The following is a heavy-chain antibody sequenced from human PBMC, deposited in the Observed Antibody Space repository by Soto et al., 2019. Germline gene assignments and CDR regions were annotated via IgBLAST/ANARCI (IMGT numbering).Heavy chain of an antibody. CDR2: ISSSSGYI. D-gene: IGHD3-9*01. J-gene: IGHJ4*02. V-gene: IGHV3-21*01. Sequence: EVQLVEAGGGLVKPGGSLRLSCVASGFSFSTYSMTWVRQAPGKGLEWVSSISSSSGYIFYAESVKGRFTISRDNDKNALYLHMNSLRADDTAVYYCASDRALRSFDWLYWGQGALVTVSS. CDR1: GFSFSTYS. CDR3: ASDRALRSFDWLY.